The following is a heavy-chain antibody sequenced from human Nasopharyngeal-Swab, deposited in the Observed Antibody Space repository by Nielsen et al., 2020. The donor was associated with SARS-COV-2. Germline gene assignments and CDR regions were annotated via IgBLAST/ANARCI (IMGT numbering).Heavy chain of an antibody. CDR2: MNPNSGNT. D-gene: IGHD2-2*02. Sequence: WVRQVPGQGLEWMGWMNPNSGNTGYAQKFQGRVTMTRNTSISTAYMELSSLRSEDTAVYYCATLGYCSSTSCYTDYYYMDVWGKGTTVTVSS. J-gene: IGHJ6*03. V-gene: IGHV1-8*01. CDR3: ATLGYCSSTSCYTDYYYMDV.